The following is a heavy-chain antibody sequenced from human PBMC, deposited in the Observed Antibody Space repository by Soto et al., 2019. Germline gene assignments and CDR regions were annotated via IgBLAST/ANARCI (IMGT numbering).Heavy chain of an antibody. CDR2: ISATGST. J-gene: IGHJ4*02. Sequence: EVQVLDSGGGLVQPGGSQRLSCEASGFTFSNYAMSWVRQAPGKGPEWVSTISATGSTLYADSVKGRFTISRDNSKNTVYLQMNFLRAEDTAVYYCAKVSNKWAVAQRGDFDYWVQGTLVSVSS. D-gene: IGHD6-19*01. CDR1: GFTFSNYA. V-gene: IGHV3-23*01. CDR3: AKVSNKWAVAQRGDFDY.